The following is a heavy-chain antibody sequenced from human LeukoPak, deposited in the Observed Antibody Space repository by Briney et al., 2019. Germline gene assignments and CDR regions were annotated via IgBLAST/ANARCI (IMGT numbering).Heavy chain of an antibody. Sequence: SETLSLTCAVYGGSFSGYYWSWVRQPPGKGLEWIGEINHSGSTNYNPSLKSRGTISVDTSKNQFSLKLSSVTAADTAVYYCARVYYYDSSGYLGYWGQGTLVTVSS. D-gene: IGHD3-22*01. CDR2: INHSGST. CDR1: GGSFSGYY. CDR3: ARVYYYDSSGYLGY. J-gene: IGHJ4*02. V-gene: IGHV4-34*01.